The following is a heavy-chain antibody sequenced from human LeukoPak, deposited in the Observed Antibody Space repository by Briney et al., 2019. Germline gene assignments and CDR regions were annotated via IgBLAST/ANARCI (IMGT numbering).Heavy chain of an antibody. D-gene: IGHD3-10*01. J-gene: IGHJ5*02. V-gene: IGHV1-8*01. CDR2: MNPNSGNT. Sequence: ASVKVSCKASGYTFTSYDINWVRQATGQGLEWMGWMNPNSGNTGYAQKFQGRVTMTRNTSISTAYMELSSLRSEDTAVYYCARGRGLLWFGTITVGFDPWGQGTLVTVSS. CDR3: ARGRGLLWFGTITVGFDP. CDR1: GYTFTSYD.